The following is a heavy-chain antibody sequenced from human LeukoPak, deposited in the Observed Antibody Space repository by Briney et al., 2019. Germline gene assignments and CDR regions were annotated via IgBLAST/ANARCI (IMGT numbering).Heavy chain of an antibody. D-gene: IGHD4-17*01. CDR1: GFAFSSYN. CDR2: ISSSSTYI. V-gene: IGHV3-21*01. J-gene: IGHJ4*02. Sequence: GGSLRLSCAASGFAFSSYNMNWVRQAPGRGLEWVSSISSSSTYIYYADSVKGRFTISRDNAKNSLYLQMNSLRAEDTAVYYCASLRVDYWGQGTLVTVSS. CDR3: ASLRVDY.